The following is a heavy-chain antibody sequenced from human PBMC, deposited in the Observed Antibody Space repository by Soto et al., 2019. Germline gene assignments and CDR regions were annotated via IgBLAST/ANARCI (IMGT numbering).Heavy chain of an antibody. CDR2: INHSGST. Sequence: SETLSLTCAVYGGSFSCYYWSWIRQPPGKGLEWIGEINHSGSTNYNPSLKSRVTISVDTSKNQFSLKLSSVTAADTAVYYCARGPAMGYYYYYGMDVWGQGTTVTVSS. D-gene: IGHD5-18*01. J-gene: IGHJ6*02. CDR1: GGSFSCYY. V-gene: IGHV4-34*01. CDR3: ARGPAMGYYYYYGMDV.